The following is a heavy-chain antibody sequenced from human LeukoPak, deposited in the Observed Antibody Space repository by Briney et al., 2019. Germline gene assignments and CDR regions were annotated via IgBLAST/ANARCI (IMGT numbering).Heavy chain of an antibody. CDR1: GGTFSSYA. Sequence: SVKVSCKASGGTFSSYAISWVRQAPGQGLEWMGGIIPIFGTANYAQKFQGRVTMTEDTSTDTAYMELSSLRSEDTAVYYCATGVLTTVTSFDYWGQGTLVTVSS. CDR3: ATGVLTTVTSFDY. V-gene: IGHV1-69*06. J-gene: IGHJ4*02. D-gene: IGHD4-17*01. CDR2: IIPIFGTA.